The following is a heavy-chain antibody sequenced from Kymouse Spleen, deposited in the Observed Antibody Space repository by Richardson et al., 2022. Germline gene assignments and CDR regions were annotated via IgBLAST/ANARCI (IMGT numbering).Heavy chain of an antibody. V-gene: IGHV3-9*01. CDR3: AKDGLRYFDWLLSPFDY. CDR1: GFTFDDYA. D-gene: IGHD3-9*01. J-gene: IGHJ4*02. CDR2: ISWNSGSI. Sequence: EVQLVESGGGLVQPGRSLRLSCAASGFTFDDYAMHWVRQAPGKGLEWVSGISWNSGSIGYADSVKGRFTISRDNAKNSLYLQMNSLRAEDTALYYCAKDGLRYFDWLLSPFDYWGQGTLVTVSS.